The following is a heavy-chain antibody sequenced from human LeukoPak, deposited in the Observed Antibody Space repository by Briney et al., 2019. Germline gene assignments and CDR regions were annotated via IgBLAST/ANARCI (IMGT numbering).Heavy chain of an antibody. D-gene: IGHD3-22*01. V-gene: IGHV4-59*08. J-gene: IGHJ4*02. CDR2: IYYSGST. Sequence: PSETLSLTCTVSGGSISSYYWSWIRQPPGKGLEWIGYIYYSGSTNYNPSLKSRVTISVDTSKNQFSLKLSSVTAADTAVYYCARQGGILYDSSGYFTNWGQGTLVTVSS. CDR1: GGSISSYY. CDR3: ARQGGILYDSSGYFTN.